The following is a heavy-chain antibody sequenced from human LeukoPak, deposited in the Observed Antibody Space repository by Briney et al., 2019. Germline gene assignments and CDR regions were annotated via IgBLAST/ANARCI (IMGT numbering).Heavy chain of an antibody. D-gene: IGHD3-10*02. CDR3: ARGTMFPYYFDY. CDR1: RCTFSSYS. J-gene: IGHJ4*02. Sequence: PGWSLRLSCAASRCTFSSYSMNWVRQAPGPGLEGVAYISSSSSYIYYADSLKGRFTISRDNAKNSLYLQMNSLRAEDTAVYYCARGTMFPYYFDYWGQGTLVTVSS. V-gene: IGHV3-21*05. CDR2: ISSSSSYI.